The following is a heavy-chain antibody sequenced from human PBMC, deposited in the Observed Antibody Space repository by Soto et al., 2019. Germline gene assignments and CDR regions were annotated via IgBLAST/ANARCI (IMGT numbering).Heavy chain of an antibody. D-gene: IGHD2-2*01. Sequence: GGSLRLSCAASGFTVSNNYMSWVRQAPGKRLEWVSSLYSSGSTYYADSLKGRFTVSRDNAKNSLYLQMNSLRDEDTAVYYCARILGYCSSTSCPYYYYGMDVWGQGTTVTVSS. V-gene: IGHV3-66*01. CDR3: ARILGYCSSTSCPYYYYGMDV. J-gene: IGHJ6*02. CDR2: LYSSGST. CDR1: GFTVSNNY.